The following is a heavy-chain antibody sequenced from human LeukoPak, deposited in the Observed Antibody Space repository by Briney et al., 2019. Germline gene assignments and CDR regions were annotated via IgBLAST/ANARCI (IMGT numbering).Heavy chain of an antibody. J-gene: IGHJ4*02. CDR1: GGSFSGYY. CDR2: INHSGST. CDR3: ARKEARITIFGVVIVRSEPFDY. V-gene: IGHV4-34*01. D-gene: IGHD3-3*01. Sequence: SETLSLTCTVYGGSFSGYYWSWIRQPPGKGLEWIGEINHSGSTNYNPSLKSRVTISVDTSKNQFFLKLSSVTAADTAVYYCARKEARITIFGVVIVRSEPFDYWGQGTLVTVSS.